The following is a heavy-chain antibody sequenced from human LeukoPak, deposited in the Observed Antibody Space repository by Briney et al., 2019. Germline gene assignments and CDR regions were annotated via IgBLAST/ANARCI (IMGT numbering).Heavy chain of an antibody. J-gene: IGHJ4*02. CDR3: ARVGAFDTTGTSFDY. CDR2: INPYSGAS. Sequence: ASVKVSCKASGYTFTDYYMHWVRQAPGQGLEWMGWINPYSGASNYAQKFQGRVAMTRDPSISTAHMELSRLTSDDTAVYYCARVGAFDTTGTSFDYWGQGTLVTVSS. D-gene: IGHD1-1*01. CDR1: GYTFTDYY. V-gene: IGHV1-2*02.